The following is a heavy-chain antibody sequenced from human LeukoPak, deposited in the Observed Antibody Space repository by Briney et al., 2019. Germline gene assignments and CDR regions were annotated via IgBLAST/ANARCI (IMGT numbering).Heavy chain of an antibody. D-gene: IGHD1-26*01. J-gene: IGHJ6*03. CDR3: SPTYYNMDV. Sequence: PGESLRLSCAASGFSLGNYVIHWVRQAPGKGLEWLAVISYDGTNKYYADSVKGRFTISRDHSQSTVDLQMNTLRGADTAVYGRSPTYYNMDVWGKGTTVTVS. V-gene: IGHV3-30-3*01. CDR2: ISYDGTNK. CDR1: GFSLGNYV.